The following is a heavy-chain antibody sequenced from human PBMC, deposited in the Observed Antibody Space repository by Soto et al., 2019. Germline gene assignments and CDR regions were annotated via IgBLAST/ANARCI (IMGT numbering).Heavy chain of an antibody. V-gene: IGHV4-39*01. CDR1: GGSISSSSYY. D-gene: IGHD2-15*01. CDR2: IYYSGST. J-gene: IGHJ4*02. Sequence: SETLSLTCTVSGGSISSSSYYWGWIRQPPGKGLEWIGSIYYSGSTYYNPSLKSRVTISVDTSKNQFSLKLSSVTAADTAVYYCATLRVPYGGFDYSGQGTLVTVSS. CDR3: ATLRVPYGGFDY.